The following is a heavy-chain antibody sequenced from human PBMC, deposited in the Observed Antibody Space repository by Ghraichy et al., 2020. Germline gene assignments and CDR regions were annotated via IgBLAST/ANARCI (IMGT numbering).Heavy chain of an antibody. Sequence: SETLSLTCTVSGGSISTYYWSWIRQPPGKGLEWIGYIYISGSTNYNPSIKSRVTISGDTSKNQFSLRLTSVTAADTAVYYCARYISNWPFDYWGQGTLVTVSS. CDR3: ARYISNWPFDY. J-gene: IGHJ4*02. CDR1: GGSISTYY. D-gene: IGHD6-13*01. V-gene: IGHV4-4*09. CDR2: IYISGST.